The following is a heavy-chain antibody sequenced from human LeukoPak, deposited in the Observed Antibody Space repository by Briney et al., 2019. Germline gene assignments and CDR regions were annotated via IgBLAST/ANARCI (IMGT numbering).Heavy chain of an antibody. CDR2: IIPILGIA. Sequence: SVKVSCKASGGTFSSYAISWVRQAPGQGLEWMGRIIPILGIANYAQKFQGRVTMTRDTSTSTVYMELSSLRSEDTAVYYCARGGSGSYYYDSSGLWSAFDIWGQGTMVTVSS. CDR3: ARGGSGSYYYDSSGLWSAFDI. D-gene: IGHD3-22*01. V-gene: IGHV1-69*04. J-gene: IGHJ3*02. CDR1: GGTFSSYA.